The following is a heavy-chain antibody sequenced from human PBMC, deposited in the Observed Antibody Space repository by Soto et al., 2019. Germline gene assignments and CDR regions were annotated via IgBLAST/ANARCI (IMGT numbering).Heavy chain of an antibody. J-gene: IGHJ4*02. CDR1: GFTFSSYW. V-gene: IGHV3-74*01. CDR3: ARDREEMAPTSQMFDY. D-gene: IGHD3-10*01. Sequence: GGSLRLSCAASGFTFSSYWMHWVRQAPGKGLVWVSRINSDGSSTSYADSVKGRFTISRDNAKNTLYLQMNSLRAEDTAVYYCARDREEMAPTSQMFDYWGQGTLVTVSS. CDR2: INSDGSST.